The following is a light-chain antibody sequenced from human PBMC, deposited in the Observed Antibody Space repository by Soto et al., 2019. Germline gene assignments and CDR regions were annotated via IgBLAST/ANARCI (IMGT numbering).Light chain of an antibody. Sequence: EIMMTQSQATLSLSPGKRATLSCRASQSVSSNLFWYQQKPGQAPRLLIYVASTRATGIPARFSGSGSGTEFTLTISSLQSGDFAVYYCQQYNNWPYTFGQGTKLEIK. CDR2: VAS. CDR1: QSVSSN. CDR3: QQYNNWPYT. V-gene: IGKV3-15*01. J-gene: IGKJ2*01.